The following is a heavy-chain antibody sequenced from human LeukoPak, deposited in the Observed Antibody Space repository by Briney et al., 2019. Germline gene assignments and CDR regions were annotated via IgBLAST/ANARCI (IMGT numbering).Heavy chain of an antibody. J-gene: IGHJ4*02. CDR3: AKDRPMGIAAAGLFDY. Sequence: PGGSLRLSCAASGFTFSSYAMSWVRQAPGKGLEWVSAISGSGGSTYYADSVKGRFTISRDNSKNTLYLQMNSLRAEDTAVYYCAKDRPMGIAAAGLFDYWGQGTLVTVSS. CDR1: GFTFSSYA. D-gene: IGHD6-13*01. CDR2: ISGSGGST. V-gene: IGHV3-23*01.